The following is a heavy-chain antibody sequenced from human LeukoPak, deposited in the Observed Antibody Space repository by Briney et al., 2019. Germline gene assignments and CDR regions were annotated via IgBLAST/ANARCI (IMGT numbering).Heavy chain of an antibody. J-gene: IGHJ4*02. CDR2: IYYSGST. CDR3: ASGGRPYGSGSYFHY. CDR1: GGSISSYY. D-gene: IGHD3-10*01. V-gene: IGHV4-59*08. Sequence: SETLSLTCTVSGGSISSYYWSWIRQPPGKGLEWIGYIYYSGSTNYNPSLKSRVTISVDTSKNQFSLKLSSVTAADTAVYYCASGGRPYGSGSYFHYWGQGTLVTVSS.